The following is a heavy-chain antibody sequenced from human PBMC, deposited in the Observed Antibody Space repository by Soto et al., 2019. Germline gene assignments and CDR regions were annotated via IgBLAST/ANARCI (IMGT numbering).Heavy chain of an antibody. Sequence: GGSLRLSCAASGFTFSSYAMHWVRQAPGKGLEWVAVISYDGSNKYYADSVKGRFTISRDNSKNTLYLQMNSLRAEDTAVYYCARPFLEWRTLNWFDPWGQGTLVTVSS. D-gene: IGHD3-3*01. V-gene: IGHV3-30-3*01. CDR1: GFTFSSYA. CDR3: ARPFLEWRTLNWFDP. J-gene: IGHJ5*02. CDR2: ISYDGSNK.